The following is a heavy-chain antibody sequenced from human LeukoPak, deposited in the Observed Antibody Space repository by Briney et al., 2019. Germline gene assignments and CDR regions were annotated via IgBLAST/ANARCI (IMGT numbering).Heavy chain of an antibody. V-gene: IGHV3-23*01. CDR3: ARGEEKATITGLDS. D-gene: IGHD5-24*01. J-gene: IGHJ4*02. Sequence: GGSLRLSCAASGFTFSSYAMSWVRQAPGKGLEWVSAISGSGGSTYYADSVKGRFTISRDNAENSLFLQLNSLRAEDTAVYFCARGEEKATITGLDSWGQGTLVTVSS. CDR2: ISGSGGST. CDR1: GFTFSSYA.